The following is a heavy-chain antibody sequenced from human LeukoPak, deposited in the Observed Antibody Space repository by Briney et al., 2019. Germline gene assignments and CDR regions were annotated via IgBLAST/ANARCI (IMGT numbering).Heavy chain of an antibody. CDR3: ARIMRSYGYFTYYYGMDV. J-gene: IGHJ6*02. Sequence: SETLSLTCAVYGGSFSGYYWSWIRLPPGKGLEWIGEINHSGSTNYNPSLKSRVTISVDTSKNQFSLKLSSVTAADTAVYYCARIMRSYGYFTYYYGMDVWGQGTTVTVSS. D-gene: IGHD5-18*01. V-gene: IGHV4-34*01. CDR2: INHSGST. CDR1: GGSFSGYY.